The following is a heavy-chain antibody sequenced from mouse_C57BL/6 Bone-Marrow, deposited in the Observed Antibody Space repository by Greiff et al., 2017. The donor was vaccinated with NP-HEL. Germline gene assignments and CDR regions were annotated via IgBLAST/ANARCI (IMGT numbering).Heavy chain of an antibody. CDR1: GFTFSDYG. V-gene: IGHV5-15*01. D-gene: IGHD2-4*01. CDR3: AREDDYGRFAY. CDR2: ISNLAYSI. Sequence: EVQLVESGGGLVQPGGSLKLSCAASGFTFSDYGMAWVRQAPRKGPEWVAFISNLAYSIYYADTVTGRFTISRENAKNTLYLEMSSLRSEDTAMYYCAREDDYGRFAYWGQGTLVTVSA. J-gene: IGHJ3*01.